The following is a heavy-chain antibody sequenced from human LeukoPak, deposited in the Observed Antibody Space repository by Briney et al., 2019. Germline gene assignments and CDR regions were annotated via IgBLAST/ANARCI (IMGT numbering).Heavy chain of an antibody. J-gene: IGHJ3*02. CDR2: ISSSSSYK. CDR3: ARVKEASAFDI. Sequence: PGGSLRLSCAASGFTFSSYAMSWVRQAPGKGLEWVSSISSSSSYKYYADSLKGRLTISRDNAKNSLYLQMNSLRAEDTAVYYCARVKEASAFDIWGQGTMVTVSS. V-gene: IGHV3-21*01. D-gene: IGHD5-12*01. CDR1: GFTFSSYA.